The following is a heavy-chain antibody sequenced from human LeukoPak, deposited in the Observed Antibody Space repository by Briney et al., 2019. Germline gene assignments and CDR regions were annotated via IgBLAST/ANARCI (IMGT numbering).Heavy chain of an antibody. CDR2: IHNSWTT. CDR3: ARDRAADGRGRGGDFDY. J-gene: IGHJ4*02. V-gene: IGHV4-4*07. Sequence: SETLSLTCTVSGASISSHYWTWIRQPAGKGLEWIGRIHNSWTTNYNPALKRGVTISVDTSSNQFSLKLTSVTAVDTAVYYCARDRAADGRGRGGDFDYWGQGTLVAASS. D-gene: IGHD6-13*01. CDR1: GASISSHY.